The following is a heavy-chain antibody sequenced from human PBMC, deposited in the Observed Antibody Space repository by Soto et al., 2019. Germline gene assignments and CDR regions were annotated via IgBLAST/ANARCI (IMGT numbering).Heavy chain of an antibody. CDR2: IYYSGNT. CDR3: ARQWANDWNGRDFFDF. D-gene: IGHD1-1*01. V-gene: IGHV4-59*08. J-gene: IGHJ3*01. CDR1: GGSLRNYY. Sequence: SETLSLTCTVSGGSLRNYYWSWIRQPPGKGLEWIGHIYYSGNTNYNPSLRSRDTMSVDTSKSQFSLTVTSVTAADTAVYFCARQWANDWNGRDFFDFWGQGTMVTVSS.